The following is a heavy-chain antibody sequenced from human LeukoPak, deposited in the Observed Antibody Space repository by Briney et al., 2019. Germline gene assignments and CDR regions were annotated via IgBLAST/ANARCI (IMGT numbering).Heavy chain of an antibody. CDR2: IYYSGST. V-gene: IGHV4-59*12. J-gene: IGHJ4*02. CDR3: ARDRGYGDYGGEVDY. CDR1: GGSISSYY. Sequence: SETLSLTCTVSGGSISSYYWSWIRQPPGKGLEWIGYIYYSGSTNYNPSLKSRVTISVDTSKNQFSLKLSSVTAADTAVYYCARDRGYGDYGGEVDYWGQGTLVTVSS. D-gene: IGHD4-17*01.